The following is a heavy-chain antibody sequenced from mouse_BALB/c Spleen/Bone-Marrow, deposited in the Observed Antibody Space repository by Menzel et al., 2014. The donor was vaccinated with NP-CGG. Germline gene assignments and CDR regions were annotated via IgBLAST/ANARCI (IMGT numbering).Heavy chain of an antibody. Sequence: VQLQAPGAELQSPGASVKLSCKASGYNFTSYWMQWVKQRPGQGLEWIGAIYPGDGDTRYTQKFKGKATLTADKSSSTAYMHLSSLVSDEASVDYCASDGYYPHWFFEVWGAGTTVTVSS. J-gene: IGHJ1*02. D-gene: IGHD2-3*01. CDR3: ASDGYYPHWFFEV. V-gene: IGHV1-87*01. CDR2: IYPGDGDT. CDR1: GYNFTSYW.